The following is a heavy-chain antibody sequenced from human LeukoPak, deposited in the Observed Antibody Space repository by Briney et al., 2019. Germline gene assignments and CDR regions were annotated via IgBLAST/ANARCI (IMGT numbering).Heavy chain of an antibody. D-gene: IGHD6-19*01. CDR3: ARGDSSGFLDY. CDR2: INPSGGST. Sequence: ASVKVSCKASGYTFTSYYMHWVRQASGQGLEWMGIINPSGGSTRYAQKFQGRVTMTRDTSSSTVYMELSSLRSEDTALYYCARGDSSGFLDYWGQGTLVTVSS. CDR1: GYTFTSYY. V-gene: IGHV1-46*01. J-gene: IGHJ4*02.